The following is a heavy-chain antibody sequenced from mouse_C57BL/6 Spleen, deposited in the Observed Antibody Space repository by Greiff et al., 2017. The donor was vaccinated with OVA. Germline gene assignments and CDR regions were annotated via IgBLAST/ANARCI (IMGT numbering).Heavy chain of an antibody. CDR2: ISSGSSNI. Sequence: EVQLVESGGGLVKPGGSLKLSCAASGFTFRDYGMNWVRQAPEKGLEWVAYISSGSSNIYYEEPVKGRFTISRDTASNTLFLQITSLRSEDTAMYYCAMGDYHYCFGYWGQGTTLTVSS. V-gene: IGHV5-17*01. J-gene: IGHJ2*01. D-gene: IGHD2-4*01. CDR1: GFTFRDYG. CDR3: AMGDYHYCFGY.